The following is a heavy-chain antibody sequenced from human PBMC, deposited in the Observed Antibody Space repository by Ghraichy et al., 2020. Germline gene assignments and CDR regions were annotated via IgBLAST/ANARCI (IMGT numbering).Heavy chain of an antibody. CDR2: ISWNSGSI. D-gene: IGHD3-22*01. CDR3: AKDYYYDSSGTIDY. Sequence: GGSLRLSCAASGFTFDDYAMHWVRQAPGKGLEWVSGISWNSGSIGYVDSVKGRFTISRDNAKNSLYLQMNSLRAEDTALYYCAKDYYYDSSGTIDYWGQGTLVTVSS. CDR1: GFTFDDYA. J-gene: IGHJ4*02. V-gene: IGHV3-9*01.